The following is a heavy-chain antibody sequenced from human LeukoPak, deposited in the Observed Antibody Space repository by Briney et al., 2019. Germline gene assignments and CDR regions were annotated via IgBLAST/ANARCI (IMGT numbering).Heavy chain of an antibody. CDR1: GGSISSYY. V-gene: IGHV4-4*07. CDR2: IYTSETT. J-gene: IGHJ4*02. Sequence: PSESLSLTCTVSGGSISSYYWSRIRQPAGEGLEWIGRIYTSETTNYNPSLKSRVTMSVDTSKNQFSLKLSSVTAADTAVYYCARDKSDSSGTLYDYWGQGTLVTVSS. D-gene: IGHD3-22*01. CDR3: ARDKSDSSGTLYDY.